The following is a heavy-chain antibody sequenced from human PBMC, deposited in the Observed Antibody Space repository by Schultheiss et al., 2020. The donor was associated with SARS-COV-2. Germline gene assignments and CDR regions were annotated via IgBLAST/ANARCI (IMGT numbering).Heavy chain of an antibody. CDR3: ARDEVILTQTGSYGMDV. D-gene: IGHD3-9*01. CDR1: GLTVSSNY. J-gene: IGHJ6*02. V-gene: IGHV3-11*06. Sequence: GGSLRLSCAASGLTVSSNYMSWVRQAPGKGLEWVSYISSSSSYTNYADSVKGRFTIFRDNAKNSLYLQMNSLRAEDTAVYYCARDEVILTQTGSYGMDVWGQGTTVTVSS. CDR2: ISSSSSYT.